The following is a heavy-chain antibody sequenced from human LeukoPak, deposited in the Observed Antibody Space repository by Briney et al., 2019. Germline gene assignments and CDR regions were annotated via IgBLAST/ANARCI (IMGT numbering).Heavy chain of an antibody. V-gene: IGHV3-23*01. CDR1: GFTFSNYA. CDR3: AKGHGAYSGYLYLDH. J-gene: IGHJ4*02. CDR2: VSGSGGST. Sequence: GGSLRLSCAASGFTFSNYAMSWVRQAPGKGLEWVSVVSGSGGSTDYADSVKGRFTISRDNSKNTLYVQMNSLRAEDTAVHYCAKGHGAYSGYLYLDHWGQGPRVTVSS. D-gene: IGHD5-12*01.